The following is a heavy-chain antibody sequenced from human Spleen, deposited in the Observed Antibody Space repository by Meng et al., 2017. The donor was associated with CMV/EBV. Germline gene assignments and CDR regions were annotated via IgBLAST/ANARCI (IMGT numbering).Heavy chain of an antibody. D-gene: IGHD6-13*01. V-gene: IGHV3-73*01. CDR1: FNFSGTA. CDR2: IRSKANSYAT. J-gene: IGHJ4*02. Sequence: FNFSGTAMHWVGQASGKGLEWVGRIRSKANSYATAYAASVKGRFTISRDDSKNTAYLQMNSLKTEDTAVYYCTSLGIAAAGTGFDYWGQGTLVTVSS. CDR3: TSLGIAAAGTGFDY.